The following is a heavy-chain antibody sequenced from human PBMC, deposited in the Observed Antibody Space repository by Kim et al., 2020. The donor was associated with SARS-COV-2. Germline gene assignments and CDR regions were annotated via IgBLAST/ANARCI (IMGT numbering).Heavy chain of an antibody. J-gene: IGHJ5*02. D-gene: IGHD4-17*01. Sequence: GGSLRLSCAASGFTFSSYAMHWVRQAPGKGLEWVAVISYDGSNKYYADSVKGRFTISRDNSKNTLYLQMNSLRAEDTAVYYCAREGGAMTTVTSNWFDP. V-gene: IGHV3-30-3*01. CDR3: AREGGAMTTVTSNWFDP. CDR1: GFTFSSYA. CDR2: ISYDGSNK.